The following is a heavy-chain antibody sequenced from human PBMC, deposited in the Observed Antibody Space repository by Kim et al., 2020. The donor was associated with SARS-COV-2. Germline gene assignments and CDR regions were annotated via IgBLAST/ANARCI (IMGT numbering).Heavy chain of an antibody. CDR3: AKGVATVTIDAFDI. V-gene: IGHV3-30*18. J-gene: IGHJ3*02. Sequence: GGSLRLSCAASGFTFSSYGMHWVRQAPGKGLEWVAVISYDGSNKYYADSVKGRFTISRDNSKNTLYLQMNSLRAEDTAVYYCAKGVATVTIDAFDIWGQGTMVTVSS. CDR2: ISYDGSNK. CDR1: GFTFSSYG. D-gene: IGHD4-17*01.